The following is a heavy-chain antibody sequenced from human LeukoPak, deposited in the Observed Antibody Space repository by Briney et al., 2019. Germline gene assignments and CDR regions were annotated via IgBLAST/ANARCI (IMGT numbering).Heavy chain of an antibody. Sequence: ASVKVSCKASGYTFTSYYIHWVRQAPGQGLEWMGIINPSGGSTIYAQKFQGRVTITADESTSTAYMELSSLRSEDTAVYYCARLRELYSYPTEYYFDYWGQGTLVTVSS. V-gene: IGHV1-46*01. CDR1: GYTFTSYY. D-gene: IGHD5-18*01. CDR3: ARLRELYSYPTEYYFDY. J-gene: IGHJ4*02. CDR2: INPSGGST.